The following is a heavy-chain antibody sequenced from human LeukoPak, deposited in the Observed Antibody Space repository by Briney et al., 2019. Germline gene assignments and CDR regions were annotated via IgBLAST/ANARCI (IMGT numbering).Heavy chain of an antibody. CDR3: ARRSGIAVAGAFDY. Sequence: GGSLRLSCAASGFTFGLYSMTWVRQAPGKGLEWVSGISGSGDSTYYADSVKGRFTISRDNSKNTLYLQMNSLRAEDTAVYYCARRSGIAVAGAFDYWGQGTLVTVSS. J-gene: IGHJ4*02. D-gene: IGHD6-19*01. CDR1: GFTFGLYS. V-gene: IGHV3-23*01. CDR2: ISGSGDST.